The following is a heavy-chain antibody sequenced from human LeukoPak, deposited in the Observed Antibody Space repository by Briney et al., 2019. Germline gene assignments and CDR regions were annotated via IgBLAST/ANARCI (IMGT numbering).Heavy chain of an antibody. CDR3: ARDSVEWLRDIVTPDIDV. CDR1: GFTFSSYS. CDR2: ISSSSSYI. V-gene: IGHV3-21*01. J-gene: IGHJ6*03. Sequence: PGGSLRLSCAASGFTFSSYSMNWVRQAPGKGLEWVSSISSSSSYIYYADSVKGRFTISRDNAKNSLYLQMNSLRAEDTAVYYCARDSVEWLRDIVTPDIDVWGKGTTVTVSS. D-gene: IGHD5-12*01.